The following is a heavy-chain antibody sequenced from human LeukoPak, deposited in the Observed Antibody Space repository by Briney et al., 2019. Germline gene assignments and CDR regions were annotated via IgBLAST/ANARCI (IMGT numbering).Heavy chain of an antibody. J-gene: IGHJ5*02. Sequence: ASVKVSCKASGYTFTSYDINWVRQATGQGLEWMGWMNPNSGNTGYAQKFQGRVTMTRNTSISTAYMELSSLRSEDTAVYYCAREKHYSGRTRWFDPWGQGTLVTASS. CDR1: GYTFTSYD. CDR3: AREKHYSGRTRWFDP. V-gene: IGHV1-8*01. D-gene: IGHD1-26*01. CDR2: MNPNSGNT.